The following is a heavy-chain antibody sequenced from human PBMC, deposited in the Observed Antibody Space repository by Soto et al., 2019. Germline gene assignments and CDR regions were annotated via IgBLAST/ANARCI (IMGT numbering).Heavy chain of an antibody. CDR1: GFTFDDYA. D-gene: IGHD3-10*01. CDR3: ANDMDPVWFGEYFQH. CDR2: ISWNSGSI. J-gene: IGHJ1*01. V-gene: IGHV3-9*01. Sequence: EVQLVESGGGLVQPGRSLRLSCAASGFTFDDYAMHWVRQAPGKGLEWVSGISWNSGSIGYADSVKGRFTISRDNAKNSLYLQMNSLRAEDTALYYCANDMDPVWFGEYFQHWGQGTLVTVSS.